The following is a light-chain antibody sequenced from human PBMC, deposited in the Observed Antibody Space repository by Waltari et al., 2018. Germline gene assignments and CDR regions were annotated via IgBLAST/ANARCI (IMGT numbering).Light chain of an antibody. J-gene: IGKJ4*01. CDR3: QQLANWPPLT. V-gene: IGKV3-11*01. CDR2: HAS. Sequence: VLTQSPPTLSLSPGERATPSSRASQSVSTCCARYQQKPGQTPRPLLYHASNRAPGIPARFSGSGSGTDFTLTIRTVEPEDFAVYYCQQLANWPPLTFGGGTKVEIK. CDR1: QSVSTC.